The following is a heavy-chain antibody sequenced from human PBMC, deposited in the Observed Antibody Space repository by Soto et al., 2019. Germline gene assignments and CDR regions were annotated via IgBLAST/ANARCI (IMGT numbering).Heavy chain of an antibody. J-gene: IGHJ5*02. Sequence: QVQLQESGPGLVKPSQTLSLTCTVSGGSISSGGYFWTWIRQPPGKGLEWIGYIYYSGSTDYNPSLKRLFTISVDTSKNQFSLKLSSVTAADTAVYYCARDRGLRVRGTNYSWFDPWGQGTLVTVSS. V-gene: IGHV4-30-4*01. CDR1: GGSISSGGYF. CDR2: IYYSGST. D-gene: IGHD3-10*01. CDR3: ARDRGLRVRGTNYSWFDP.